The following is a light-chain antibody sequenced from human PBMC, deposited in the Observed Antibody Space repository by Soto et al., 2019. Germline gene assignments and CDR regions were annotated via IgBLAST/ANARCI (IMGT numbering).Light chain of an antibody. J-gene: IGKJ4*01. CDR1: QSLRHSNGYNY. CDR3: MQALQTPLT. CDR2: LGS. Sequence: DIVMTQSPLSLPVTPGEPASISSRSSQSLRHSNGYNYLDWYLQKPGQPPQLLIYLGSNRASGVPDRFSGSGSGTDFTLKISRVEAEDVGVYYCMQALQTPLTFGGGTKVEIK. V-gene: IGKV2-28*01.